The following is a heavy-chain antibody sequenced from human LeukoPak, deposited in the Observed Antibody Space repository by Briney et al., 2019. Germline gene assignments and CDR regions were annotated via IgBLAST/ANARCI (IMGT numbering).Heavy chain of an antibody. CDR2: IWYDGSNK. J-gene: IGHJ4*02. V-gene: IGHV3-33*01. D-gene: IGHD2/OR15-2a*01. CDR1: GFTFSNYG. Sequence: GGSLRLSCAASGFTFSNYGMHWVRQAPGKGLEWVALIWYDGSNKYYTDSVKGRLTISRDSSKDTLFLQMNSPRAEDTAVYYCAREGPRGNSQFDYWGQGTLVTVSS. CDR3: AREGPRGNSQFDY.